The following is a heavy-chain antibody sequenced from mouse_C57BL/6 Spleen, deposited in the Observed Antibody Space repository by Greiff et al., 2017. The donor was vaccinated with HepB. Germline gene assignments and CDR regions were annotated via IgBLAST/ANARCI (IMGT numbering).Heavy chain of an antibody. D-gene: IGHD1-1*01. CDR2: IYPRSGNT. V-gene: IGHV1-81*01. Sequence: VKLMESGAELARPGASVKLSCKASGYTFTSYGISWVKQRTGQGLEWIGEIYPRSGNTYYNEKFKGKATLTADKSSSTAYMELRSLTSEDSAVYFCAREVATDFDYWGQGTTLTVSS. CDR1: GYTFTSYG. CDR3: AREVATDFDY. J-gene: IGHJ2*01.